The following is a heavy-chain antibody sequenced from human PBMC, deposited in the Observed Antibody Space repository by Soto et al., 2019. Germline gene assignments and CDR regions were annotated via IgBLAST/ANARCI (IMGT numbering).Heavy chain of an antibody. Sequence: PGGALRLSCAPSGFTFSNYWMSWVRQAPGQGLEWVASIKQDGSVKHYVDSVKGRFTISRDNAEKSLHLQMNSLRAEDTRVHYSEQTRGDYTVLDYWGQGARVTVSS. CDR3: EQTRGDYTVLDY. CDR2: IKQDGSVK. V-gene: IGHV3-7*03. D-gene: IGHD4-17*01. CDR1: GFTFSNYW. J-gene: IGHJ4*02.